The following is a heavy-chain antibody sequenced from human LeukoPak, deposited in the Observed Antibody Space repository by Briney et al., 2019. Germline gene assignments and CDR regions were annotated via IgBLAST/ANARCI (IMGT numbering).Heavy chain of an antibody. CDR3: ARGVRGAVDY. CDR2: IYYSGST. V-gene: IGHV4-31*03. Sequence: SETLSLTCTVPGGSISSGGYYWSWIRQHPGKGLEWIGYIYYSGSTYYNPSLKSRVTISVDTSKNQFSLKLSSVTAADTAVYYCARGVRGAVDYWGQGTLVTVSS. J-gene: IGHJ4*02. CDR1: GGSISSGGYY. D-gene: IGHD3-10*01.